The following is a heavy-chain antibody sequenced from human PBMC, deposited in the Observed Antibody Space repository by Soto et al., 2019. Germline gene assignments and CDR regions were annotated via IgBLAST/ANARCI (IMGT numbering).Heavy chain of an antibody. Sequence: GGSLRLSCASSGFAFDSLAXYWLRQARGKGLECVAGISIRFGTYYIDSVKGRFTISRDNSKSTLYLQMNSLRPEDTAVYYCARDVIGHDNYETIGYYFDHWGPGTLVTVSS. CDR3: ARDVIGHDNYETIGYYFDH. J-gene: IGHJ4*02. CDR1: GFAFDSLA. D-gene: IGHD3-16*01. V-gene: IGHV3-23*01. CDR2: ISIRFGT.